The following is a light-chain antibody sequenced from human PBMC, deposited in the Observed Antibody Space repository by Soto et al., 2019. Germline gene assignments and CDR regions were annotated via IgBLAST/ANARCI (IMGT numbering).Light chain of an antibody. CDR2: EGS. CDR3: CSYAGSQV. J-gene: IGLJ2*01. Sequence: QSVLTQPASVSGSPGQSITISCTGTSSDVGGYNYVSWYQQHPGKAPKLMIYEGSKRPSGVSNRFSGSKSGNTASLTISGLQAEDEADYYCCSYAGSQVFGGGTQLTVL. CDR1: SSDVGGYNY. V-gene: IGLV2-23*01.